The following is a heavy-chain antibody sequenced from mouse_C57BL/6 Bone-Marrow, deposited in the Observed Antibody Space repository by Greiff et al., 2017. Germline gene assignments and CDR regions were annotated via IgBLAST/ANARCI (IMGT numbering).Heavy chain of an antibody. CDR1: GFTFSDYY. CDR3: ARQGYYGSSFDY. D-gene: IGHD1-1*01. Sequence: EVELMESGGGLVQPGGSLKLSCAASGFTFSDYYMYWVRQTPEKRLEWVAYISNGGGSTYYPDTVKGRFTISRDNAKNTLYLQMSRLKSEDTAMYYCARQGYYGSSFDYWGQGTTLTVSS. V-gene: IGHV5-12*01. CDR2: ISNGGGST. J-gene: IGHJ2*01.